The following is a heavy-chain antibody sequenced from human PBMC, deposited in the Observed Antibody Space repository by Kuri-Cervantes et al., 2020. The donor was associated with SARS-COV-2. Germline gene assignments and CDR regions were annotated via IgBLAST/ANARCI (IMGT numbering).Heavy chain of an antibody. CDR2: IYYSGST. D-gene: IGHD1-26*01. CDR3: ARGNLTGAPFAFDI. V-gene: IGHV4-61*05. J-gene: IGHJ3*02. CDR1: GGSISSSNYS. Sequence: SETLSLTCTVSGGSISSSNYSWGWIRQPPGKGLEWIGYIYYSGSTNYNPSLKSRVTISVDTSKNQFSLKLSSVTAADTAVYYCARGNLTGAPFAFDIWGQGTMVTVSS.